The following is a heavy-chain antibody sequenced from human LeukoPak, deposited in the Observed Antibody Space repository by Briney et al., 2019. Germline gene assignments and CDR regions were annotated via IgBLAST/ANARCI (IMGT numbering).Heavy chain of an antibody. J-gene: IGHJ5*02. V-gene: IGHV3-11*06. CDR1: GFTFSDYY. CDR3: ARGFQTFDP. Sequence: GGSLRLSCAASGFTFSDYYMSWVRQAPGKGLEWISYIGTSSSYANYADSVKGRFTISRDNAKNSLYLQMNSLRAEDTAVYYCARGFQTFDPWGQGTLVTVSS. CDR2: IGTSSSYA.